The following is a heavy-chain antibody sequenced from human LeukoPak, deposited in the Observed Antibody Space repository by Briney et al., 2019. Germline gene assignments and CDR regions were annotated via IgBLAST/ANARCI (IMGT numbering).Heavy chain of an antibody. D-gene: IGHD6-13*01. CDR2: IIPIFGTA. J-gene: IGHJ4*02. V-gene: IGHV1-69*05. CDR1: GGTFSSYA. CDR3: ARLGAAARDY. Sequence: GSSVKVSCKASGGTFSSYAISWVRQAPGQGLEWMGGIIPIFGTANYAQKLQGRVTMTTDTSTSTAYMELRSLRSDDTAVYYCARLGAAARDYWGQGTLVTVSS.